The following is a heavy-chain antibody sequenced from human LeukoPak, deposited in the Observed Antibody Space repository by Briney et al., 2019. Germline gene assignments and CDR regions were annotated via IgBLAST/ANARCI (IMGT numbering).Heavy chain of an antibody. CDR3: AKDRSIYCSGGSCLFDY. J-gene: IGHJ4*02. CDR1: GFTFSSYA. D-gene: IGHD2-15*01. Sequence: GGSLRLSCAASGFTFSSYAMSWVRQAPGKGLEWVSAISGSGGSTYYPDSVKGRFTISRDNSKNTLYLQMNSLRAEDTAVYYCAKDRSIYCSGGSCLFDYWGQGTLVTVSS. CDR2: ISGSGGST. V-gene: IGHV3-23*01.